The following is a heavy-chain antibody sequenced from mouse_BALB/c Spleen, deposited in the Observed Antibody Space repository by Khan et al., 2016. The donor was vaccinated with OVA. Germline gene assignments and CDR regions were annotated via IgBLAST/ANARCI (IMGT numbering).Heavy chain of an antibody. CDR3: TIGNYPYYVMDY. CDR1: GYTFTSYW. Sequence: QVQLQQPGAELVTPGASVKLSCKASGYTFTSYWMHWVKLRPGQGFEWIGEINPTNGGTNYNEKFTRKATLTVDKSSTTAYMQLSRLTSEDSAVYYCTIGNYPYYVMDYWGQGTSVTVSS. CDR2: INPTNGGT. D-gene: IGHD2-1*01. J-gene: IGHJ4*01. V-gene: IGHV1S81*02.